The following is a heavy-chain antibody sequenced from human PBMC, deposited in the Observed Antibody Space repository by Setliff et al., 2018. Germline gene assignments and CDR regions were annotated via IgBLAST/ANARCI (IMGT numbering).Heavy chain of an antibody. CDR1: GFSFGGHD. Sequence: GGSLRLSCAASGFSFGGHDMHWVRQAPGKGLEWVAFIRYDGTTESYADSVKGRFTISRDNSKHTLYLQMNSLRAEDTAVYYCAKDGDYNFWSGYFRAYYYYYYMDVWGKGTTVTVSS. CDR2: IRYDGTTE. V-gene: IGHV3-30*02. CDR3: AKDGDYNFWSGYFRAYYYYYYMDV. J-gene: IGHJ6*03. D-gene: IGHD3-3*01.